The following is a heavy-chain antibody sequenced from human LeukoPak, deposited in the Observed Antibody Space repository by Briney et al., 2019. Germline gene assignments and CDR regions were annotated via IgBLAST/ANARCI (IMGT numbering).Heavy chain of an antibody. D-gene: IGHD2-15*01. CDR3: AKDWEYCSGGSCRTYGGLDY. V-gene: IGHV1-69*06. CDR1: GGTFSSYA. Sequence: SVKVPCKASGGTFSSYAISWVRQAPGQGLEWMGGIIPIFGTANYAQKFQGRVTITADKSTSTAYMELSSLRSEDTAVYYCAKDWEYCSGGSCRTYGGLDYWGQGTLVTVSS. J-gene: IGHJ4*02. CDR2: IIPIFGTA.